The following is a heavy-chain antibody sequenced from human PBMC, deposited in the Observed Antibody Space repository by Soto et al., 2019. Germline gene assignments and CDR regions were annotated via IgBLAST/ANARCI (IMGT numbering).Heavy chain of an antibody. D-gene: IGHD6-13*01. CDR3: AKDVEQQLASPYYYDY. J-gene: IGHJ4*02. Sequence: GGSLRLSCAASGVTFSDYGMHWVRQAPGKGLEWVAVISYDGSNKYYADSVKGRFTISRDNSKSTLYLQMSSLRAEDTAVFYCAKDVEQQLASPYYYDYWGQGTLVTVAS. CDR1: GVTFSDYG. CDR2: ISYDGSNK. V-gene: IGHV3-30*18.